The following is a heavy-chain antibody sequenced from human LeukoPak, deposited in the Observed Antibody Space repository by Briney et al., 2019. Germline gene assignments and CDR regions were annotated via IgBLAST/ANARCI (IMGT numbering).Heavy chain of an antibody. V-gene: IGHV3-7*03. Sequence: GGSLRLSCAASGFIFSSYWMSWVRQVPGKGLEWVANIKQDGTETSYVDPVEGRFTISRDNAKNSLFLQMNSLRADDTALYYCARGVTSAWYLRYYFEYWGQGIMVTVSS. CDR3: ARGVTSAWYLRYYFEY. CDR1: GFIFSSYW. J-gene: IGHJ4*02. CDR2: IKQDGTET. D-gene: IGHD6-13*01.